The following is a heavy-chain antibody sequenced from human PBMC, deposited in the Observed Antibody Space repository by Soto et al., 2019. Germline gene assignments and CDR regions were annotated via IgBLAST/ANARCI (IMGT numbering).Heavy chain of an antibody. Sequence: QVQLQESGPGLVKPSQTLSLTCTVSGGSISSGGYYWSWIRQHPGKGLEWIGYIYYSGSTYYNPSLRXXVXIXGDTSTNQFSLKLSSVTAADTAVYSCARVGRSRFDPWGQGTLVTVSS. D-gene: IGHD3-3*01. V-gene: IGHV4-31*01. CDR3: ARVGRSRFDP. J-gene: IGHJ5*02. CDR2: IYYSGST. CDR1: GGSISSGGYY.